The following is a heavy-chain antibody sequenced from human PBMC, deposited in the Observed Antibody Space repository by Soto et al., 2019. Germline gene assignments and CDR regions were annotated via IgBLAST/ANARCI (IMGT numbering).Heavy chain of an antibody. J-gene: IGHJ4*02. Sequence: QVQLVQSGAEVKKPESSVKVSCKAPGGTFSTYAISWVRQAPGQGLEWMGGIIPMFGTANYAKRFQDRVPITADESTNTVYMELSSLRSEDTAVYFCASGIQLWLRRINSGYSGWGQGTLVTVSS. CDR3: ASGIQLWLRRINSGYSG. CDR2: IIPMFGTA. D-gene: IGHD5-18*01. CDR1: GGTFSTYA. V-gene: IGHV1-69*12.